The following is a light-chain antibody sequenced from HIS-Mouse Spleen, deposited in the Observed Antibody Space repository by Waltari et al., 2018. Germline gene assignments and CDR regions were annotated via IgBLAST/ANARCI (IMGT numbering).Light chain of an antibody. V-gene: IGLV1-51*01. Sequence: QSVLTQPPSVSAAPGQKVTISCSGSSSNIGTNYVSWYQPLPGTAPKLLIYDNNKRPSGIPDRFSGSKSGTSATLGITGLQTGDEADYYCGTWDSSLSVVVFGGGTKLTVL. CDR3: GTWDSSLSVVV. J-gene: IGLJ2*01. CDR1: SSNIGTNY. CDR2: DNN.